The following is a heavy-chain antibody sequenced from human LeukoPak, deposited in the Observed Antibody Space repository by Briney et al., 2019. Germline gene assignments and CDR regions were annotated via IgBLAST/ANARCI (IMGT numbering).Heavy chain of an antibody. CDR3: AIFNDFWSGSRLAGDYYYMDV. V-gene: IGHV1-69*05. D-gene: IGHD3-3*01. Sequence: SVKVSCKASGGTFSSYAISWVRQAPGQGLEWMGGIIPIFGTANYAQKFQGRVTITTDESTSTAYMELSSLRSEDTVVYYCAIFNDFWSGSRLAGDYYYMDVWGKGTTVTVSS. CDR2: IIPIFGTA. J-gene: IGHJ6*03. CDR1: GGTFSSYA.